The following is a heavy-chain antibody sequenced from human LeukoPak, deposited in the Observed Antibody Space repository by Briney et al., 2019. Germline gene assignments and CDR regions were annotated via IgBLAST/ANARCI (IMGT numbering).Heavy chain of an antibody. CDR3: ASGNSYGVGV. J-gene: IGHJ6*02. Sequence: GGSLRLSCAASGLTFSNYWMHWVRQAPGKGLVWVARINTDGSNTNYADSVKGRFTISRDNAKNTLYLQMNSLRAEDTAVYYCASGNSYGVGVWGQGTTVTVSS. CDR2: INTDGSNT. CDR1: GLTFSNYW. V-gene: IGHV3-74*01.